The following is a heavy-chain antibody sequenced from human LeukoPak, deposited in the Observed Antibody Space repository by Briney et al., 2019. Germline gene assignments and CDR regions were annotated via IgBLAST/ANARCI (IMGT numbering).Heavy chain of an antibody. Sequence: GGSLRLSCAASGFTFSSYAMHWVRQAPGKGLEWVAVISYDGSNKYYADSVKGRFTISRDNSKNTLYLQMNSLRAEDTAVYYCARERGPIDYWGQGTLVTVSS. J-gene: IGHJ4*02. CDR3: ARERGPIDY. V-gene: IGHV3-30*04. CDR1: GFTFSSYA. CDR2: ISYDGSNK.